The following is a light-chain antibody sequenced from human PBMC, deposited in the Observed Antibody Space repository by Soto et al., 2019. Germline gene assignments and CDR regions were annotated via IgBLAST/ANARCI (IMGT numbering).Light chain of an antibody. CDR2: DAS. Sequence: EIVITQSPVTLSVSPGERTTLSCRASQSVSSNLAWYQQRPGQAPRLLIYDASTRATGIPSRFSGSGSGTEFTLTISSLQSEDFAVYYCQQYNEWPPFTFGQGTRLEIK. CDR1: QSVSSN. J-gene: IGKJ5*01. CDR3: QQYNEWPPFT. V-gene: IGKV3-15*01.